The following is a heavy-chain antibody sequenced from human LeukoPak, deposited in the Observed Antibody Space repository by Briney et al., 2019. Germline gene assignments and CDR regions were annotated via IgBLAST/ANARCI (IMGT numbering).Heavy chain of an antibody. V-gene: IGHV1-2*02. CDR2: INPNSGGT. CDR1: GYTFTVYY. CDR3: ARDSGDGYNPVDY. Sequence: GASVKVSCKASGYTFTVYYVHWVRQAPGQGLEWMGWINPNSGGTHYAQKFQGRVTMTRDTSISTAYMELSSLRSDDTAVYYCARDSGDGYNPVDYWGQGTLITVSS. J-gene: IGHJ4*02. D-gene: IGHD5-24*01.